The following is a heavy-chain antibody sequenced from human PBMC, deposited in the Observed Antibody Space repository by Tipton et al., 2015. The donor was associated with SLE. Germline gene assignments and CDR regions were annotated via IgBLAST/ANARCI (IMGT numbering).Heavy chain of an antibody. CDR3: AGAWQGYCSGGTCYVLDN. V-gene: IGHV4-59*11. D-gene: IGHD2-15*01. CDR1: GGSISSHY. CDR2: ISNSETT. Sequence: TLSLTCTVSGGSISSHYWSWIRQAPGKGLEWIGYISNSETTNYNPSLKSRVTKSVDTSKNQFSLKLRSVTAADTAVYYCAGAWQGYCSGGTCYVLDNWGQGTLVTVSS. J-gene: IGHJ4*02.